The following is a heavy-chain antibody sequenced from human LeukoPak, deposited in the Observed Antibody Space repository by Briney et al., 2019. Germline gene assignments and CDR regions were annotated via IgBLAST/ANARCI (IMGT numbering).Heavy chain of an antibody. Sequence: PGGSLRLSCAVSGFPFSIYEMNWVRQAPGKGLEGVSNIGSSGTTIYYADSVKGRFSISRDNAKSSLCLQMNSLRVEDTAVYYCALLAVASDFDYWGQGALVTVSS. CDR2: IGSSGTTI. CDR3: ALLAVASDFDY. V-gene: IGHV3-48*03. CDR1: GFPFSIYE. J-gene: IGHJ4*02. D-gene: IGHD6-19*01.